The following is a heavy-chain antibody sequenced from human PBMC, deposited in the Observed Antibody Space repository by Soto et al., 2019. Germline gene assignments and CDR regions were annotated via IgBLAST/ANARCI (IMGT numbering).Heavy chain of an antibody. Sequence: QVQLVQSGAEVKKPGASVKVSCQTSGYNFSAYYFNWVRQAAGQVPEWMGWLNPRNGQTGYVQKFRGRVTMTRDTSIATVYLELSRLTSEDTAMYFCARETDTSMVDYWGQGTLVTVSS. CDR1: GYNFSAYY. V-gene: IGHV1-8*01. CDR3: ARETDTSMVDY. J-gene: IGHJ4*02. CDR2: LNPRNGQT. D-gene: IGHD5-18*01.